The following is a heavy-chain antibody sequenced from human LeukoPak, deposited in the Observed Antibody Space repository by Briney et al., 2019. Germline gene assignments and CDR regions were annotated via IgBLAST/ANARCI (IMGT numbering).Heavy chain of an antibody. CDR1: GYTLTELS. J-gene: IGHJ6*02. D-gene: IGHD3-10*01. CDR2: FDPEDGET. Sequence: ASVKVSCKVSGYTLTELSMHWVRQAPGKGLEWMGGFDPEDGETIYAQKFQGRVTMTGDTSTSTVYMELSSLRSQNTAVFCCARCFFGFGGYYNYDMDVWGQGTTVTVSS. CDR3: ARCFFGFGGYYNYDMDV. V-gene: IGHV1-24*01.